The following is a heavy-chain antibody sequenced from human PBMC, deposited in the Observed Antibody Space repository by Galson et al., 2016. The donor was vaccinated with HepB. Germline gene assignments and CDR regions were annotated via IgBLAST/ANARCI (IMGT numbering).Heavy chain of an antibody. Sequence: PALVKPTQTLTLTCTFSGFSLSLSGMCVSWVRQPPGKALEWLARIDRDDDKYYRTSLRTRLSISKDTSINQVVLEMTNMDPMDTGTYYCVRERRGHQLIYGMDAWGQGTTVTVSS. CDR1: GFSLSLSGMC. J-gene: IGHJ6*02. CDR2: IDRDDDK. D-gene: IGHD2-2*01. CDR3: VRERRGHQLIYGMDA. V-gene: IGHV2-70*11.